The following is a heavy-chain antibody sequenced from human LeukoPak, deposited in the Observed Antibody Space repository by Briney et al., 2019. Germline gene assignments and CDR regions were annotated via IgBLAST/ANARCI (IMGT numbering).Heavy chain of an antibody. D-gene: IGHD2-2*02. CDR2: IKWNGGST. CDR3: ARESRYRFFDF. J-gene: IGHJ4*02. V-gene: IGHV3-20*04. CDR1: GFSIDDFG. Sequence: PGGSLRLSCAASGFSIDDFGMSWVRHAPGKGLEWVSGIKWNGGSTGYADSVKGRFTISRDNAKNLLHLQMNSLRAEDTAFYYCARESRYRFFDFWGQGTLVTVSS.